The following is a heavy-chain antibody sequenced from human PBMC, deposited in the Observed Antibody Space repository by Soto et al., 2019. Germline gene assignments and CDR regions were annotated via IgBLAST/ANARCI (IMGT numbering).Heavy chain of an antibody. CDR1: GFMFSSHG. Sequence: QVHLVESGGGVVQPGRSLRLSCAASGFMFSSHGMHWILQAPGKGLEWVAVIWYDGSNKYYADSVKGRFTISRDNSKNTLYLQMNSLRVEDTAVYYCGPDTLDYWGQGTLVTVSS. CDR3: GPDTLDY. V-gene: IGHV3-33*01. J-gene: IGHJ4*02. CDR2: IWYDGSNK.